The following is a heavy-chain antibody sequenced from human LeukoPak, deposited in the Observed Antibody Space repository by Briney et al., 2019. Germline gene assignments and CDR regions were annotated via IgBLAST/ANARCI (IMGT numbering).Heavy chain of an antibody. D-gene: IGHD3-10*01. V-gene: IGHV3-48*03. J-gene: IGHJ5*02. CDR1: GFTFSSYE. Sequence: GGSLRLSCAASGFTFSSYEMSWVRQAPGKGLEWVSDISTSGSTIYYADSVKGRFTISRDNAKSSLYLQMNSLRAEDTAAYYCARLDYGSGSYYNWFDPWGQGTLVTVSS. CDR2: ISTSGSTI. CDR3: ARLDYGSGSYYNWFDP.